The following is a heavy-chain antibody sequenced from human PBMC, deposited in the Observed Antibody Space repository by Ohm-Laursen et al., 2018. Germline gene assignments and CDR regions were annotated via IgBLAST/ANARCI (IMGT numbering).Heavy chain of an antibody. D-gene: IGHD6-6*01. CDR1: GFTFSSYG. V-gene: IGHV3-33*03. CDR3: AKDVGGHFEYSSSSGGPFYYGMDV. Sequence: SLRLSCTASGFTFSSYGMHWVRQAPGKGLEWVAVIWYDGSNKYYADSVKGRFTISRDNAKNTLYLQMNSLRAEDTAVYYCAKDVGGHFEYSSSSGGPFYYGMDVWGQGTTVTVSS. CDR2: IWYDGSNK. J-gene: IGHJ6*02.